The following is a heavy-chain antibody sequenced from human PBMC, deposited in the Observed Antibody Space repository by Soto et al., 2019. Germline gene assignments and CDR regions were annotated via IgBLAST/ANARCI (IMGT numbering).Heavy chain of an antibody. V-gene: IGHV4-30-4*01. CDR2: IYYSGST. J-gene: IGHJ4*02. CDR3: ARAAVTRYYLYY. CDR1: GGSISSGDYY. D-gene: IGHD6-25*01. Sequence: SETLSLTCTVSGGSISSGDYYWSWIRQPPGKGLEWIGYIYYSGSTYYNPSLKSRVTISVDTSKNQFSLKLSSVTAADTAVYYCARAAVTRYYLYYWGRGTLVTVSS.